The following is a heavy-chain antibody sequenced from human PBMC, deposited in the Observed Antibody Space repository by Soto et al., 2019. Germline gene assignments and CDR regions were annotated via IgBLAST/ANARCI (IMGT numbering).Heavy chain of an antibody. CDR1: GFTFSTYW. D-gene: IGHD2-15*01. CDR2: INQDGSEK. V-gene: IGHV3-7*02. J-gene: IGHJ4*02. CDR3: ASGRALDY. Sequence: PGGSLRLSCAASGFTFSTYWMTWVRQAPGKGLEWVANINQDGSEKYYVDSVKGRFTVSRDNAKNSLYLQMNNLRADDTAVYYCASGRALDYWGQGTLVTVSS.